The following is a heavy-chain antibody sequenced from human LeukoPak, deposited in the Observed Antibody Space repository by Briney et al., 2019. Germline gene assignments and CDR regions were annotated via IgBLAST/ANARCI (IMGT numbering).Heavy chain of an antibody. CDR2: ISYDGSNK. Sequence: PGRSLRLSCAASGFTFSSYAMHWVRQAPGKGLEWVAVISYDGSNKYYADSVKGRFTISRDNSKNTLYLQMNSLRAEDTAVYYCARVAFQGIVVVPAAVDYWGQGTLVTVSS. J-gene: IGHJ4*02. D-gene: IGHD2-2*01. CDR3: ARVAFQGIVVVPAAVDY. V-gene: IGHV3-30*04. CDR1: GFTFSSYA.